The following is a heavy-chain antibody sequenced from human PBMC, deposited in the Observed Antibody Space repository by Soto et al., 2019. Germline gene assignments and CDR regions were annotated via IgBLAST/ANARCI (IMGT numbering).Heavy chain of an antibody. J-gene: IGHJ6*02. D-gene: IGHD6-6*01. V-gene: IGHV3-30-3*01. CDR3: ARVSYSSSSFYYYGMDV. CDR1: GFSFSNYA. Sequence: QVQLVESGGGVVQPGRSLRLSCAASGFSFSNYAMHWVRQAPGKGLAWGAVISYDGNNKYYADSVKGRFTISRDNSKNTLYLQMNSLRGEDTAVYYCARVSYSSSSFYYYGMDVWGQGTTVTVSS. CDR2: ISYDGNNK.